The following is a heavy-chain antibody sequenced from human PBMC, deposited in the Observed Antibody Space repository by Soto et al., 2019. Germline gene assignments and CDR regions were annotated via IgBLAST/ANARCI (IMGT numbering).Heavy chain of an antibody. V-gene: IGHV1-69*13. Sequence: ASVKVSCKASGGTFGTYGISWVRQAPGQGLEWMGGIVPLIGTPNYAQKFQGRVTITADESTTTAYMELSSLRSEDTAVYYCGRAGTTKLSQDYYYYGMDVWGQGTTVTVSS. D-gene: IGHD1-1*01. CDR3: GRAGTTKLSQDYYYYGMDV. J-gene: IGHJ6*02. CDR1: GGTFGTYG. CDR2: IVPLIGTP.